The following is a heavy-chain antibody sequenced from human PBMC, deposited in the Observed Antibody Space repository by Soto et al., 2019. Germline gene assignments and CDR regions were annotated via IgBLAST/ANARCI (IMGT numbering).Heavy chain of an antibody. V-gene: IGHV3-74*01. CDR2: ISNEGSNT. J-gene: IGHJ5*01. CDR3: ARSIDS. CDR1: GFTFSSYW. Sequence: GGSLRLSCAASGFTFSSYWMHWVRQAPGKGLVWVSRISNEGSNTNYADSVKGRFTISRDNAKNTVYLQMNSLRAEDTAVYYYARSIDSWGQGTLVTVS.